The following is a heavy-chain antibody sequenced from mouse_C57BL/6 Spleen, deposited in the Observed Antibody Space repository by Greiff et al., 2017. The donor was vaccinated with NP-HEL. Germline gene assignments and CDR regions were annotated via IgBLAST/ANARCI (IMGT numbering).Heavy chain of an antibody. CDR1: GYTFTSYW. J-gene: IGHJ1*03. CDR2: IHPNSGST. CDR3: ARARGCYGSSYWYFDV. V-gene: IGHV1-64*01. Sequence: QVQLQQPGAELVKPGASVKLSCKASGYTFTSYWMHWVKQRPGQGLEWIGMIHPNSGSTNYNEKFKSKATLTVDKSSSTAYMQLSSLTSEDSAVYYCARARGCYGSSYWYFDVWGTGTTVTVSS. D-gene: IGHD1-1*01.